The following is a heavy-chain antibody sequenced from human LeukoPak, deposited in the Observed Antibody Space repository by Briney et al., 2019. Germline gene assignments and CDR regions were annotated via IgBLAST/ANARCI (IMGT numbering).Heavy chain of an antibody. Sequence: GGSLRLSCAASGFTFSSFSMNWVRQAPGKGLEWISYITSSSSSTYYADSVKGRFTISRDNAKNSLYLQMNSLRAEDTAVYYCTRVIGSYGDSAYWGQGTLVTVSS. V-gene: IGHV3-48*04. J-gene: IGHJ4*02. CDR2: ITSSSSST. CDR1: GFTFSSFS. D-gene: IGHD4-17*01. CDR3: TRVIGSYGDSAY.